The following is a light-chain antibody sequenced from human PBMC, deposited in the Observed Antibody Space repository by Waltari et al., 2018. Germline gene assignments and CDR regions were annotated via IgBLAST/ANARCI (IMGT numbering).Light chain of an antibody. J-gene: IGKJ4*01. CDR3: QQYYSTPLT. CDR1: QSVLSSSNNKNY. V-gene: IGKV4-1*01. CDR2: WAS. Sequence: DIVMTQSPDSLAVSLGESATIDCKSSQSVLSSSNNKNYLAWYQQKPRQPPKLLISWASTRESGVPDRFSGSGSGTDFTLTISSLQAEDVAVYYCQQYYSTPLTFGGGTKVEIK.